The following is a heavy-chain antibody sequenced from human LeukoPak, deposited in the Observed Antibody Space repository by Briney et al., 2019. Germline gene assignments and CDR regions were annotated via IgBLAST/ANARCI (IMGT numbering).Heavy chain of an antibody. Sequence: PSETLSLTCSVSGRSISSYYGNWIRQPPGKGLEWVGYFYSCRTSNYNPTLKSRVTISVDTAKNQFSLKLNSVTAADTAVYYCAGVERATEWGVDYWGQGILVTVSS. V-gene: IGHV4-59*01. CDR2: FYSCRTS. CDR3: AGVERATEWGVDY. CDR1: GRSISSYY. J-gene: IGHJ4*02. D-gene: IGHD1-26*01.